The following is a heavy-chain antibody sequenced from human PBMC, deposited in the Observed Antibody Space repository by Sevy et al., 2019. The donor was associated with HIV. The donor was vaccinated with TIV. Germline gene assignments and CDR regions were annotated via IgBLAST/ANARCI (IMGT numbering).Heavy chain of an antibody. J-gene: IGHJ5*02. V-gene: IGHV1-24*01. CDR1: GYTLTELS. CDR2: FDPEDGET. D-gene: IGHD3-10*01. CDR3: ATDLTITVVRGDNWFDP. Sequence: ASVKVSCKVSGYTLTELSMHWVRQAPGKGLEWMGGFDPEDGETIYAQKFQGRVTMTEDTSTDTAYMELSSLRSEDTAVYYCATDLTITVVRGDNWFDPWGQGTLVTVSS.